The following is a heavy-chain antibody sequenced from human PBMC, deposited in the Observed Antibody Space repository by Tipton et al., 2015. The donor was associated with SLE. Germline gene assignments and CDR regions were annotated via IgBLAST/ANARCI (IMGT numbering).Heavy chain of an antibody. CDR3: ARRITIFGPFDY. Sequence: LRLSCAVSGYSISSGYYWGWIRQPPGKGLEWIGCIYHSGSTYYNPSLKSRVTISVDTSKNQFSLKLSSVTAADTAVYYCARRITIFGPFDYWGQGTLVTVSS. D-gene: IGHD3-3*01. J-gene: IGHJ4*02. CDR2: IYHSGST. CDR1: GYSISSGYY. V-gene: IGHV4-38-2*01.